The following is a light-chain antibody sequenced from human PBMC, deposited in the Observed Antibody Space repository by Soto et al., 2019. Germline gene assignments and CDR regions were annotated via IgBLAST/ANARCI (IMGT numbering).Light chain of an antibody. V-gene: IGKV3-15*01. CDR1: QSVSSN. J-gene: IGKJ2*01. CDR2: GAS. CDR3: QRYNNWPRGA. Sequence: EIVMTQSPATLSMSPGERVTLSCRASQSVSSNLAWYQQKPGQAPRLLIYGASTRATGIPARFSGSGSGTEFTLTISSLQSEDFAVYYCQRYNNWPRGAFGQGTKLEIK.